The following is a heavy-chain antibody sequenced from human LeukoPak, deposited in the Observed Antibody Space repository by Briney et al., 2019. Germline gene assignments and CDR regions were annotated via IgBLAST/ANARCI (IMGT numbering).Heavy chain of an antibody. J-gene: IGHJ3*02. Sequence: SVKVSCKASGYTFTTYTMHWVRQAPGQGLEWIGWIVVGSGNTNYAQKFQERVTITRDMSTSTAYMELSSLRSEDTAVYYCAAGEATGWASSSYAFDIWGQGTMVTVSS. CDR1: GYTFTTYT. CDR2: IVVGSGNT. V-gene: IGHV1-58*02. CDR3: AAGEATGWASSSYAFDI. D-gene: IGHD6-6*01.